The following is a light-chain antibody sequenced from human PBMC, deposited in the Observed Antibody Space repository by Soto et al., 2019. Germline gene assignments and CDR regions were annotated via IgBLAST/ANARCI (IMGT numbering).Light chain of an antibody. CDR1: SSNIGAGYD. CDR2: GNS. Sequence: VLTQPPSVSGAPGQRVTISCTGSSSNIGAGYDVHWYQQLPGTAPKLLIYGNSNRPSGVPDRFSGSKSGTSASLAITGLQAEDEADYYCQSYDSSRYVFGTGTKVTV. CDR3: QSYDSSRYV. V-gene: IGLV1-40*01. J-gene: IGLJ1*01.